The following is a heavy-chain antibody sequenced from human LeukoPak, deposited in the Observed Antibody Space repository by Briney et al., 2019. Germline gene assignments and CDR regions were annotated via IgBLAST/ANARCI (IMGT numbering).Heavy chain of an antibody. Sequence: GGSLRLSCAASGFTFSNAGMSWVRQAPGKGLEWVGRIKSKTDGGTSDYAAPVKGRFTISRDDSKNTLYLQMNSLKAEDTAVYYCTTTWRIQLWLIWGQGTLVTVSS. CDR3: TTTWRIQLWLI. J-gene: IGHJ4*02. CDR1: GFTFSNAG. D-gene: IGHD5-18*01. CDR2: IKSKTDGGTS. V-gene: IGHV3-15*01.